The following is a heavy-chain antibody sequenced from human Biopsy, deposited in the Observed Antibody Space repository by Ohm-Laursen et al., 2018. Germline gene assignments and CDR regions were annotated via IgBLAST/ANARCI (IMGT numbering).Heavy chain of an antibody. CDR2: IFYSGST. Sequence: SDTLSLTCNVSGGSISSYHWSWIRQSPGKGLEWIGFIFYSGSTYYNPSLKSRTTISGDSSKNQFSLRLRSVTAADTAVHYCARGGNGYNYVTPGTWFDPWGRGTPVTVSS. CDR3: ARGGNGYNYVTPGTWFDP. V-gene: IGHV4-59*07. CDR1: GGSISSYH. J-gene: IGHJ5*02. D-gene: IGHD5-24*01.